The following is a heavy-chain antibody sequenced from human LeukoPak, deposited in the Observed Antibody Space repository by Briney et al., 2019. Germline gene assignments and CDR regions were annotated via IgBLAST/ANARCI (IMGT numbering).Heavy chain of an antibody. D-gene: IGHD5-24*01. J-gene: IGHJ6*02. CDR3: ARDTERWRAPWYYRMDL. V-gene: IGHV3-7*05. Sequence: PGGSLRLSCAASGFTFSSYWMTWVRQAPGKGLEWVANIKEDGTVKHYVDSVKGRFTISRDNAKRSLYLQMNSPRAEDSAIYYCARDTERWRAPWYYRMDLWGQGTTVTVSS. CDR2: IKEDGTVK. CDR1: GFTFSSYW.